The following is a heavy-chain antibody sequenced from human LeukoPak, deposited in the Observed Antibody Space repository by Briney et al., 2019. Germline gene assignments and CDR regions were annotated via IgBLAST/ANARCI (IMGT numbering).Heavy chain of an antibody. V-gene: IGHV3-48*03. D-gene: IGHD5-24*01. Sequence: GGSLRLSCAASGFTFSSYEMNWVRQAPGKGLEWVSYISSSGSTIYYADSVKGRFTISRDNAKNSLYLQINSLRAEDTSVYYCARGENNYGYYYFDYWGQGTLVTVSS. J-gene: IGHJ4*02. CDR1: GFTFSSYE. CDR3: ARGENNYGYYYFDY. CDR2: ISSSGSTI.